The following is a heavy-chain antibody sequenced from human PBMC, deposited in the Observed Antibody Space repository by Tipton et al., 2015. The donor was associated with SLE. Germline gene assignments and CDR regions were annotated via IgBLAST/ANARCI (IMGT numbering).Heavy chain of an antibody. CDR1: GDSFSNHF. CDR3: ARDPKY. CDR2: MYRSGTT. V-gene: IGHV4-59*11. J-gene: IGHJ4*02. Sequence: LRLSCTVSGDSFSNHFWSWIRQPPGKGLEWIGYMYRSGTTKYNPSLRSRVTISADTSKNQFSLKLTSVTAADTAVYYCARDPKYWGQGTLVIVSS.